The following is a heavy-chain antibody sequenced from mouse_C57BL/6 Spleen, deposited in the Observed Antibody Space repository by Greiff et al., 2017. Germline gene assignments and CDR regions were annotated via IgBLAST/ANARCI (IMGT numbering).Heavy chain of an antibody. J-gene: IGHJ2*01. V-gene: IGHV1-69*01. CDR3: ARCGRDYYYFDY. Sequence: VQLQQPGAELVMPGASVKLSCKASGYTFTSYWMHWVKQRPGQGLEWIGEIDPSDSYTNYNQKFKGKSTLTVDKSSSTAYMQLSSLTSEDSAVYYCARCGRDYYYFDYWGQGTTLTVSS. CDR2: IDPSDSYT. CDR1: GYTFTSYW. D-gene: IGHD1-1*01.